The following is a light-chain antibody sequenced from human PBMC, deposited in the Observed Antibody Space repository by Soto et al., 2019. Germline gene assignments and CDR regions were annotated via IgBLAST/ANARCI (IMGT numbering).Light chain of an antibody. CDR1: SSDVGGYNY. V-gene: IGLV2-8*01. CDR3: SSYAGSRNLV. CDR2: EVT. J-gene: IGLJ2*01. Sequence: QSALTQPASVSGSPGQSITISCTGTSSDVGGYNYVSWYQQHPGKAPKLMIYEVTKRPSGVPARFSGSKSGNAASLTVSGLQADDEADYYRSSYAGSRNLVFGGGTKVTV.